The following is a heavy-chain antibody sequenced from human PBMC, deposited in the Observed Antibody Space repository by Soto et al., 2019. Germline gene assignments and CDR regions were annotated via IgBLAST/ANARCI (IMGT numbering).Heavy chain of an antibody. CDR3: ARDMEKLVVYYYYGLDV. Sequence: GGSLRLSCAASGFSFSNYVLPWVRQAPCKGLEWVAGISYDGSDKYSADSVKGRFSISRDNAKNTLYLQMKSLRVEDTAVYYCARDMEKLVVYYYYGLDVWGQGPTVNVSS. CDR1: GFSFSNYV. V-gene: IGHV3-33*01. CDR2: ISYDGSDK. J-gene: IGHJ6*02. D-gene: IGHD2-15*01.